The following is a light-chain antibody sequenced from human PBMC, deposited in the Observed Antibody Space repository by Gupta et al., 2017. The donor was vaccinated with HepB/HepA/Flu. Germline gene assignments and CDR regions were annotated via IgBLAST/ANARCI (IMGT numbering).Light chain of an antibody. CDR2: DAS. Sequence: DIQMTQSPSSLSASVGDRVTITCQASQDISNYLNWYQQKPGKAPKLLIYDASNWETGVLSRFSGSGGGTDVTFTISSRQQEEFAAYYCQQHENLPLCNFGQGTKLDIK. J-gene: IGKJ2*04. V-gene: IGKV1-33*01. CDR1: QDISNY. CDR3: QQHENLPLCN.